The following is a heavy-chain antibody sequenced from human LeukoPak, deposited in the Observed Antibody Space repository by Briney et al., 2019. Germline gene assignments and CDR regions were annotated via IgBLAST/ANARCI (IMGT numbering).Heavy chain of an antibody. D-gene: IGHD2-15*01. CDR3: AKVGGPTLLPPYYYYYMDV. V-gene: IGHV3-21*01. CDR1: GFTFSSYS. J-gene: IGHJ6*03. Sequence: GGSLRLSCAASGFTFSSYSMNWVRQAPGKGLEWVSSISSSSSYIYYADSVKGRFTISRDNAKNSLYLQMNSLRAEDTAVYYCAKVGGPTLLPPYYYYYMDVWGKGTTVTVSS. CDR2: ISSSSSYI.